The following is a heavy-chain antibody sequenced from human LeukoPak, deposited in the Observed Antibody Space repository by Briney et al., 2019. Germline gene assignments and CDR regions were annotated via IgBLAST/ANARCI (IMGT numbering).Heavy chain of an antibody. CDR3: ARNRGFSPLDY. CDR1: GYTFTGYY. J-gene: IGHJ4*02. Sequence: LEASVTVTCKASGYTFTGYYMHWVRQPPGQGHEWMGWINPNSGGTNYAQKYQGRVTMTRNTSISTAYMELSRLGSDDMAVYYCARNRGFSPLDYWGQGTLVTVSS. CDR2: INPNSGGT. V-gene: IGHV1-2*03. D-gene: IGHD5-12*01.